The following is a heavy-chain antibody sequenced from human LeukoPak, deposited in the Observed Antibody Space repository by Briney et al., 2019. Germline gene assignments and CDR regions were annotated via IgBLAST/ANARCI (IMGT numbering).Heavy chain of an antibody. CDR1: GVIFSNYW. V-gene: IGHV3-74*01. Sequence: PGGSLRLSCAASGVIFSNYWMHWVRQAPGKGLVWVSRINRDGSSTSYADSVKGRFTISRDNAKNTLYLQMNSLRAEDTAVYYCARGEVAFDIWGQGTMVTVSS. CDR3: ARGEVAFDI. J-gene: IGHJ3*02. CDR2: INRDGSST.